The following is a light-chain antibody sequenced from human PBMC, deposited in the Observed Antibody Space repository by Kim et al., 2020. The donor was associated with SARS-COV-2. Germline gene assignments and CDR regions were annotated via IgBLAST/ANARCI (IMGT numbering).Light chain of an antibody. V-gene: IGKV3-11*01. CDR3: IQRRKWREN. Sequence: EIVLTQSPAPLSLSPGEIATLSCRDSQSVSSYLAWYQQKPGQAPRLLIYDASNRATGIPARFSGSGSGTDFNLTISSLEPEDFAVYYWIQRRKWRENLGQGTKREI. J-gene: IGKJ2*01. CDR1: QSVSSY. CDR2: DAS.